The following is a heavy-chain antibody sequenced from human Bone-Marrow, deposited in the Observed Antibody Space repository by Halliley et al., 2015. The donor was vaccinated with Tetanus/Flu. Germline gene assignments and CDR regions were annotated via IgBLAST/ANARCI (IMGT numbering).Heavy chain of an antibody. CDR2: ISYDGFNR. J-gene: IGHJ4*02. Sequence: CAASGFAFNSYTMSWARQAPGKGLEWVAIISYDGFNRYYADPVKGRFTISRDTSKNTLYLQMNSLRLEDTAVYYCARVDYGDFEWGGSSDYWGQGTLVTVSS. CDR1: GFAFNSYT. D-gene: IGHD4-17*01. V-gene: IGHV3-30-3*01. CDR3: ARVDYGDFEWGGSSDY.